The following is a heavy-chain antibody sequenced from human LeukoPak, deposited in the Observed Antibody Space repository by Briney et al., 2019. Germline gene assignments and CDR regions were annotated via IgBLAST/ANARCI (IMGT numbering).Heavy chain of an antibody. CDR3: AKSSTYSSGAHAYDI. J-gene: IGHJ3*02. V-gene: IGHV3-23*01. CDR1: GFTFTDYA. D-gene: IGHD6-19*01. CDR2: ISHNGGGT. Sequence: GGSLRLSCEASGFTFTDYAMSWVRQAPEKGLEWVSTISHNGGGTYYAESVKGRFTISRDTSKNTLYLQMNSLRAEDTAVYYCAKSSTYSSGAHAYDIWGQGTLVTVSS.